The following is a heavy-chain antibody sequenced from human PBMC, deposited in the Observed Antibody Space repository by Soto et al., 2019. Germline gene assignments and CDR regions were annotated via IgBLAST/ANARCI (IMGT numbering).Heavy chain of an antibody. V-gene: IGHV1-18*01. CDR3: ARDHGDYVGGYYFDY. CDR2: ISAYNGNT. J-gene: IGHJ4*02. D-gene: IGHD4-17*01. CDR1: GYTFTSYG. Sequence: ASVKVSCKASGYTFTSYGISLVRQAPGQGLEWMGWISAYNGNTNYAQKLQGRVTMTTDTSTSTAYMELRSLRSDDTAVYYCARDHGDYVGGYYFDYWGQGTLVTVSS.